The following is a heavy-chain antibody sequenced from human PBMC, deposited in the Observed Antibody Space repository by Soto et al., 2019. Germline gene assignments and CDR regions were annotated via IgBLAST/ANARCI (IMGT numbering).Heavy chain of an antibody. CDR1: GGSVSNKTYY. D-gene: IGHD3-9*01. V-gene: IGHV4-61*01. Sequence: QVQLLESGPGLLKPSETLSLTCSVSGGSVSNKTYYWSWIRQPPGKRLEWIGYVYYSGTTNYNPSLKSRVTISVDMSKNQFSLRLTSVTAADTALYYCARTTAVPNTLRSRYFFDFWGQGTLVTVSS. J-gene: IGHJ4*02. CDR3: ARTTAVPNTLRSRYFFDF. CDR2: VYYSGTT.